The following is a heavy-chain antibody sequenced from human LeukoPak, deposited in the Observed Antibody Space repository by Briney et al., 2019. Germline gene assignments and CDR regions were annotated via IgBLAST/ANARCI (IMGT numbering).Heavy chain of an antibody. J-gene: IGHJ4*02. CDR1: GYTFTSYD. CDR2: MIPNRGNT. D-gene: IGHD5-12*01. V-gene: IGHV1-8*01. Sequence: GASVKVSCKASGYTFTSYDINWVRQATGQGLEWMGWMIPNRGNTGYAQKCQGKGTMTRNTSISTAYMELSSLRSEDTAVYYCAIRPATIQPDYWGQGTLVTVSS. CDR3: AIRPATIQPDY.